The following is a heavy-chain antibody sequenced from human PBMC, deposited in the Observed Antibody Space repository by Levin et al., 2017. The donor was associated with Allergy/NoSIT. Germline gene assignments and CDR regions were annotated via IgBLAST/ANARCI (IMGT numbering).Heavy chain of an antibody. CDR3: ARDHHCTNGVCRYYFDY. CDR1: GYTFTGYY. V-gene: IGHV1-2*02. J-gene: IGHJ4*02. CDR2: INPNSGGT. D-gene: IGHD2-8*01. Sequence: GESLKISCKASGYTFTGYYMHWVRQAPGQGLEWMGWINPNSGGTNYAQKFQGRVTMTRDTSISTAYMELSRLRSDDTAVYYCARDHHCTNGVCRYYFDYWGQGTLVTVSS.